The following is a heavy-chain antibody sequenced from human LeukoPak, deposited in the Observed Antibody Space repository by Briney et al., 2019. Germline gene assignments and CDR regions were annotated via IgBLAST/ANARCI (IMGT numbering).Heavy chain of an antibody. CDR3: AKDFTWELLRYFDY. D-gene: IGHD1-26*01. Sequence: GGSLRLSCAASGFTFSSYGMSWVRQAPGKGLEWVSAISGSGGSTYYADSVKGRFTISRDNSKNTLYLQMNSLRAEDTAVYYCAKDFTWELLRYFDYWGQGTLVTVSS. CDR2: ISGSGGST. CDR1: GFTFSSYG. J-gene: IGHJ4*02. V-gene: IGHV3-23*01.